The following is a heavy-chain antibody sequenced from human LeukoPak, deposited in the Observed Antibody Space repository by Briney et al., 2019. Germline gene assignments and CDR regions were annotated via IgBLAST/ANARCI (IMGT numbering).Heavy chain of an antibody. CDR2: INSDGRDT. J-gene: IGHJ4*02. D-gene: IGHD1-20*01. CDR3: ATFGYNWNLGY. V-gene: IGHV3-74*01. CDR1: GFTFRNYY. Sequence: PGGSLRLSCAASGFTFRNYYVHWVRQRPGKGLLWVSRINSDGRDTGYVDSVKGRFTISRDNAKNTVYLQMNSLRAEDTAVYYCATFGYNWNLGYWGQGTLVTVSS.